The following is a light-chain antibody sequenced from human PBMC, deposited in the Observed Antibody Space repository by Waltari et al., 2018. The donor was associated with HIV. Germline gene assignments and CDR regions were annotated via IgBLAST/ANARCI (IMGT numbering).Light chain of an antibody. CDR1: SLADQY. Sequence: SYELTQPPSISVSPGQTARITCSGESLADQYVYWYQQKPGKAPLLGMYKDTERPSGIHEGFFGSTSGTTGTLTSDGVQAEDEADYYCQSADTSDTYYVFGSGTKVTVL. CDR3: QSADTSDTYYV. J-gene: IGLJ1*01. V-gene: IGLV3-25*03. CDR2: KDT.